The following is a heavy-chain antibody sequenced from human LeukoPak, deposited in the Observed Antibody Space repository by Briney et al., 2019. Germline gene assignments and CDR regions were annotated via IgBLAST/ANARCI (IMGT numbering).Heavy chain of an antibody. CDR3: ARDGSSDWLFDY. Sequence: PGRSLRLSCAASGFTFSDYGMHWARQAPGKGLEWVAVVWYDANNNYYAASVRGRFTISRDNSKNTLYLQMNNLRVEDTAVYYCARDGSSDWLFDYWGQGTLVTVSS. V-gene: IGHV3-33*01. CDR1: GFTFSDYG. CDR2: VWYDANNN. D-gene: IGHD6-19*01. J-gene: IGHJ4*02.